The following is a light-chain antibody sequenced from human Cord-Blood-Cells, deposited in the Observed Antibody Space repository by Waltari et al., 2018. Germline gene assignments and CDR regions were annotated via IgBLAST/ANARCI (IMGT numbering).Light chain of an antibody. V-gene: IGLV2-14*01. CDR3: SSYTSSSTLV. J-gene: IGLJ3*02. CDR1: SSDVGGYNY. CDR2: DVS. Sequence: QSALTQPASVSGSPGQSITISCTGTSSDVGGYNYVSWYQQHPGKAPKRMIYDVSKRPPGVSKRYSGSKSGKPASLTFSGLQAEDEADYYCSSYTSSSTLVFGGGTKLTVL.